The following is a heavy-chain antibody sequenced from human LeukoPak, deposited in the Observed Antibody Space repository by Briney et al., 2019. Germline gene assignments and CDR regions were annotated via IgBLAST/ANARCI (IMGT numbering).Heavy chain of an antibody. D-gene: IGHD2-2*01. J-gene: IGHJ4*02. CDR3: AKGTAAYFDY. V-gene: IGHV1-8*01. CDR2: MNPNSGNT. Sequence: GASVKVSCKASGYTFTSYDINWVRQATGQGLEWMGWMNPNSGNTGYAQKFQGRVTMTRDMSTSTVYMELSSLRAEDTAVYYCAKGTAAYFDYWGQGTLVTVSS. CDR1: GYTFTSYD.